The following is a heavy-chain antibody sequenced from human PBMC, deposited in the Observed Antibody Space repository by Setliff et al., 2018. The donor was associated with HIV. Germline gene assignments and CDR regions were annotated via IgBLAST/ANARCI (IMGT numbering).Heavy chain of an antibody. CDR3: AKDRDERWFGELLSPFTFDY. CDR1: GGSISSSSYY. D-gene: IGHD3-10*01. J-gene: IGHJ4*02. Sequence: SETLSLTCTVSGGSISSSSYYWGWIRQPPGKGLEWIGSIYYSGRTYYNPSLKSRVTTSVEKSKNQFSLKLSSVTAADTAVYYCAKDRDERWFGELLSPFTFDYWGQGTLVTV. V-gene: IGHV4-39*07. CDR2: IYYSGRT.